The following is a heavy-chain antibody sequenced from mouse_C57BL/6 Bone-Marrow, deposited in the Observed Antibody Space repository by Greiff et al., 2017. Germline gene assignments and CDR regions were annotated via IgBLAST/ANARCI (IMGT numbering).Heavy chain of an antibody. V-gene: IGHV1-7*01. CDR1: GYTFTSYW. Sequence: VQLHQSGAELANPGASVTLSCKASGYTFTSYWMHWVKQRPGQGLEWIGYINPSSGYTKYNQKFKDKATLTADNSSSTAYLQLSSLTYADSAVYYCARGDSNPFYYYAMDYWGQGTSVTVSS. J-gene: IGHJ4*01. CDR2: INPSSGYT. CDR3: ARGDSNPFYYYAMDY. D-gene: IGHD2-5*01.